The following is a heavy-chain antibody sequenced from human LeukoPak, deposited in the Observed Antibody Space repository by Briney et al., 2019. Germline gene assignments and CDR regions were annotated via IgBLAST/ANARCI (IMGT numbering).Heavy chain of an antibody. V-gene: IGHV3-53*01. CDR2: IYSGGST. CDR3: AKQEWEPFTRIGAFDI. CDR1: GFTVSSNY. J-gene: IGHJ3*02. Sequence: GGSLRLSCAASGFTVSSNYMSWVRQAPGKGLEWVSVIYSGGSTYYADSVKGRFTISRDNAKNSLYLQMNSLRAEDTAVYYCAKQEWEPFTRIGAFDIWGQGTMVTVSS. D-gene: IGHD1-26*01.